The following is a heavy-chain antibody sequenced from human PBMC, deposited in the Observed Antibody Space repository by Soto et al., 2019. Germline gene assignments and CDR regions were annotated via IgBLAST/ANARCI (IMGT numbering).Heavy chain of an antibody. CDR1: GGSISSYY. D-gene: IGHD4-17*01. CDR2: IYYSGST. V-gene: IGHV4-59*12. CDR3: AREREMTNFDY. Sequence: PSETLSLTCTVSGGSISSYYWSWIRQPPGKGLEWIGYIYYSGSTNYNPSLKSRVTISVDTSKNQFSLKLSSVTAADTAVYYCAREREMTNFDYWGQGTLVTVSS. J-gene: IGHJ4*02.